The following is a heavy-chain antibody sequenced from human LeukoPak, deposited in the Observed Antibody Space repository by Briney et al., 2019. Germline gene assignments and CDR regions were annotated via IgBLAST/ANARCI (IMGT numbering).Heavy chain of an antibody. D-gene: IGHD6-13*01. Sequence: GASVKVSCKASGYTFTSYGISWVRQAPGQGLEWMGWISAYNGNTNYAQKLQGRVTMTTDTSTSTAYMELRSLRSDDTAVYYCARGKYSSSWSPHFDYWGQGTLVTVSS. V-gene: IGHV1-18*01. CDR2: ISAYNGNT. CDR3: ARGKYSSSWSPHFDY. J-gene: IGHJ4*02. CDR1: GYTFTSYG.